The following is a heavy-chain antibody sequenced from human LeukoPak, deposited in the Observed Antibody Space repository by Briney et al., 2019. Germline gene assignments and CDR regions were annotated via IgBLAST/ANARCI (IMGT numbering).Heavy chain of an antibody. CDR1: GGSISSYY. D-gene: IGHD3-10*01. J-gene: IGHJ4*02. CDR3: ARVRSYGSGSYFDY. V-gene: IGHV4-59*01. CDR2: IYYSGST. Sequence: SETLSLTCTVSGGSISSYYWSWIRQPPGKGLEWIGNIYYSGSTNYNPSLKSRVTISVDTSKNQFSLKLSSVTAADTAVYYCARVRSYGSGSYFDYWGQGTLVTVSS.